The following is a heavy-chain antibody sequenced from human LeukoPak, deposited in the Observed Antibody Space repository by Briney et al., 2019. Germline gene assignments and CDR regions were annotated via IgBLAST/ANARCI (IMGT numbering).Heavy chain of an antibody. V-gene: IGHV4-38-2*02. Sequence: SETLSLTCTVSGYSISSSYYWGWIRQPPGKGLEWIGSIYYSGSTYYNPSLKSRVTISVDTSKNQFSLKLSSVTAADTAVYYCARDPVDFWSGYHDYWGQGTLVTVSS. CDR2: IYYSGST. J-gene: IGHJ4*02. CDR3: ARDPVDFWSGYHDY. D-gene: IGHD3-3*01. CDR1: GYSISSSYY.